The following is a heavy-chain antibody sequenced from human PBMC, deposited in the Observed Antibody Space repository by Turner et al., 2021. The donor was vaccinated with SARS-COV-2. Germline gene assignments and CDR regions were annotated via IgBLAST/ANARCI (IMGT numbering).Heavy chain of an antibody. Sequence: QLQLQESGPGLVKPSETLSLTCTVSGGSISSSKDHWGWIRQPPGKGLEWIGSIYYSGSTYYNPSLKRRVTLSVAPSKNQFSLKLSSVTAADTAVYYCARLERFLEWFSVPAFASWVPGTLVTVSS. CDR2: IYYSGST. CDR3: ARLERFLEWFSVPAFAS. J-gene: IGHJ4*02. V-gene: IGHV4-39*01. CDR1: GGSISSSKDH. D-gene: IGHD3-3*01.